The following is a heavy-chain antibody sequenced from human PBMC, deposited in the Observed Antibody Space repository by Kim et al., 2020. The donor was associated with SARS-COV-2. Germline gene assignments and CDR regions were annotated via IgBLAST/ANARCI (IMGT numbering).Heavy chain of an antibody. D-gene: IGHD1-1*01. CDR3: TRFPGTTLAFWDGFDI. Sequence: GGSLRLSCGASGFTFSDSAMHWVRRASGKGLEWVGRIRSKVHGYATAYSASVRGRFTISRDDSRNTAYLQMNSLKTEDTAVYYCTRFPGTTLAFWDGFDIWGQRTMVAVSS. CDR2: IRSKVHGYAT. V-gene: IGHV3-73*01. J-gene: IGHJ3*02. CDR1: GFTFSDSA.